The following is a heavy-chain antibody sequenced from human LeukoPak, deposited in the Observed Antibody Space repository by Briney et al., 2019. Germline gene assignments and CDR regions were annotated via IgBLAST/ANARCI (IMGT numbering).Heavy chain of an antibody. Sequence: GGSLRLSCAASGFTFSDFGMHWVRQAPGKGLEWVAIIWYDGTNKYYADSVKGRFTISRDNSKDTLYLQMTSLRAEDTAVYFCARSTWCGGDCYPDYWGQGTLVTVSS. D-gene: IGHD2-21*02. J-gene: IGHJ4*02. V-gene: IGHV3-33*01. CDR3: ARSTWCGGDCYPDY. CDR1: GFTFSDFG. CDR2: IWYDGTNK.